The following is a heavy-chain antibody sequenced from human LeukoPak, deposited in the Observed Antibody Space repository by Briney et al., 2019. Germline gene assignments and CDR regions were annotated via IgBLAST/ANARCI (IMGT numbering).Heavy chain of an antibody. V-gene: IGHV3-53*01. CDR3: ARGSLGWTTSSDCCSLDY. CDR1: GFSVSNNY. D-gene: IGHD2-21*01. J-gene: IGHJ4*02. CDR2: INSGGNT. Sequence: GGSLRLSCAASGFSVSNNYMIWVRQAPGKGLEWVAIINSGGNTYYADSVKGRFTISRDNSKNTLYLQMNSLRAEDTAVFYCARGSLGWTTSSDCCSLDYWGQGALVTVSS.